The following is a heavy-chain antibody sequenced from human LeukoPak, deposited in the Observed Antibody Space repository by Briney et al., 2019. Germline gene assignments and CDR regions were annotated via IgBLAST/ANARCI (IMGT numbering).Heavy chain of an antibody. D-gene: IGHD4-17*01. J-gene: IGHJ4*02. CDR2: FDPEDGET. CDR3: ATDPGTVTNFDY. V-gene: IGHV1-24*01. CDR1: GYTLTELS. Sequence: ASVKVSCKVSGYTLTELSMHWVRQAPGKGLEWMGGFDPEDGETIYAQKFQGRVTMTEDTSTDTAYMELSSLRSEDTAVYYCATDPGTVTNFDYWGQGTLVTVSS.